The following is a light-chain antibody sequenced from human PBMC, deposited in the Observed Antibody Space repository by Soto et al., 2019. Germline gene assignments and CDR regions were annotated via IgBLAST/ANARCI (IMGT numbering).Light chain of an antibody. V-gene: IGLV1-47*01. CDR1: SSNIGNNY. CDR3: AAWDDSHYV. J-gene: IGLJ1*01. CDR2: RNN. Sequence: QSVLTQPPSVSGIPGQRVTISCSGSSSNIGNNYVYWYQQFPGTAPKLLIYRNNQRPSGVPDRFSGSKSGSSASLAISGLRSEDEADYYCAAWDDSHYVFGTGTKLTVL.